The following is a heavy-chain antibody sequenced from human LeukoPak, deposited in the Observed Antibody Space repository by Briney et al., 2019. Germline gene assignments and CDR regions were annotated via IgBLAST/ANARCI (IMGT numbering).Heavy chain of an antibody. CDR1: GFAFRTYE. CDR3: ARDLGSSWYFAFDY. Sequence: GGSLRLSCAASGFAFRTYEMNWVRQAPGKGLEWISYISSSGNSVLYADSVKGRFTISRDNAKNSLYLQMNSLRAEDTAVYYCARDLGSSWYFAFDYWGQGTLVTVSS. V-gene: IGHV3-48*03. D-gene: IGHD6-13*01. J-gene: IGHJ4*02. CDR2: ISSSGNSV.